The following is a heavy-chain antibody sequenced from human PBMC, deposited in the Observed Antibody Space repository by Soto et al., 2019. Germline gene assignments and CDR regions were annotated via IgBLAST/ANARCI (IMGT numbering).Heavy chain of an antibody. CDR3: AADSRGYSYGYYYYGMDV. Sequence: SVKVSCKASGFTSTSSAVQWVLQARGQRLEWIGWIVVGSGNTNYAQKFQERVTITRDMSTSTAYMELSSLRSEDTAVYYCAADSRGYSYGYYYYGMDVWGQGTTVTVSS. CDR2: IVVGSGNT. J-gene: IGHJ6*02. D-gene: IGHD5-18*01. V-gene: IGHV1-58*01. CDR1: GFTSTSSA.